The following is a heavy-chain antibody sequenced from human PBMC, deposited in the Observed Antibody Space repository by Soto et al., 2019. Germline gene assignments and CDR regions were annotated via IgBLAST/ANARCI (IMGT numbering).Heavy chain of an antibody. Sequence: EVQLVESGGGLVQPGGSLRLSCVDSGFTFSSYWMSWVRQAPVKGLEWVGNIKQDGSEENYVDSVKGRFTISRDNAKKSMYLQMNSLRVEDTAVYYCARIAASGRGWAVWGQGTMVVVSS. CDR3: ARIAASGRGWAV. V-gene: IGHV3-7*01. CDR2: IKQDGSEE. J-gene: IGHJ6*02. D-gene: IGHD6-13*01. CDR1: GFTFSSYW.